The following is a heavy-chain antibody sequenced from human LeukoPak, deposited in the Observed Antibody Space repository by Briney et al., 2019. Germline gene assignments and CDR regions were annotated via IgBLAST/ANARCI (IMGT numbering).Heavy chain of an antibody. J-gene: IGHJ6*02. CDR3: SRSAPDFYYAMDV. Sequence: SQTLSLTCAISGDRVSSNSAAWNWIRRSPSRGLEWLGRTYYRSKWYNDYALSVKSRITINPDTSKNQFSLQLNSVTPDDTAIYYCSRSAPDFYYAMDVWGQGTTVTVSS. V-gene: IGHV6-1*01. CDR2: TYYRSKWYN. CDR1: GDRVSSNSAA.